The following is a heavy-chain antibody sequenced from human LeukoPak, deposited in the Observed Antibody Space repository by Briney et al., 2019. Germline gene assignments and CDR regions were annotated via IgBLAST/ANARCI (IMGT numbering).Heavy chain of an antibody. CDR3: AREYSYGYYYYYYMDV. D-gene: IGHD5-18*01. CDR2: INHSGST. CDR1: GGSFSGYY. V-gene: IGHV4-34*01. Sequence: SETLSLTCAVYGGSFSGYYWSWIRQPPGKGLEWIGEINHSGSTNYNPSLKSRVTISVDTSKNQFSLKLSSVTAADTAVYYCAREYSYGYYYYYYMDVWGKGTTVTISS. J-gene: IGHJ6*03.